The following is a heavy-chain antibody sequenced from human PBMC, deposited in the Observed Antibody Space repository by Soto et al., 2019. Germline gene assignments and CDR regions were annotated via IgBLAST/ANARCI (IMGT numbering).Heavy chain of an antibody. CDR2: IRGTGGET. D-gene: IGHD2-21*01. Sequence: EVQLLESGGGIVQPGGSLRVSCVASGFTFRNFVMSWVRQAPGKGLEWVSAIRGTGGETFYADSVKGRFTISRDNSKNTLYLQMNSLGDEETARYFCAQDRGWDVVSPSHDYWGQGTLVTVSS. CDR3: AQDRGWDVVSPSHDY. J-gene: IGHJ4*02. V-gene: IGHV3-23*01. CDR1: GFTFRNFV.